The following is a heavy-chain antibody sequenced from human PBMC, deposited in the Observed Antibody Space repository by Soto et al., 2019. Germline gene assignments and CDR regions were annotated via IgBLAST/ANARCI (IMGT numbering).Heavy chain of an antibody. CDR2: THHSGTT. CDR3: ARGGASSQWFDP. Sequence: SETLSLTCTVSGGSLSSGGYYWSWIRQRPGKGPEWIAFTHHSGTTNYNPSLKSRTTTSMDTSKNQFSLKLSSVTAADTAVYYCARGGASSQWFDPWGQGTLVTVSS. D-gene: IGHD2-15*01. J-gene: IGHJ5*02. V-gene: IGHV4-31*03. CDR1: GGSLSSGGYY.